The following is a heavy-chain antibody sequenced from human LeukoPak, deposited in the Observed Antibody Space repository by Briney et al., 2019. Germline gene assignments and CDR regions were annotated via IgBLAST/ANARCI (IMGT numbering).Heavy chain of an antibody. CDR2: IKQDGGEN. V-gene: IGHV3-7*01. D-gene: IGHD2-8*01. J-gene: IGHJ4*02. CDR3: ARDWYNGVFSSNYCFDH. CDR1: GFTFSNYW. Sequence: PGGSLRLSCAASGFTFSNYWMSWVRQAPGKGLEWVANIKQDGGENDYVDSVKGRFTISRDNTKNSLYLQMNSLRAEDTAVYYCARDWYNGVFSSNYCFDHWGQGALVTVSS.